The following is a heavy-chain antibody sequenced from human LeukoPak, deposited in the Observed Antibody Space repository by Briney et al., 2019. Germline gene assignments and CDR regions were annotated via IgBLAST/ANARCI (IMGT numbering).Heavy chain of an antibody. J-gene: IGHJ5*02. CDR3: ARDWDGRDSDRSGYYPRWFGP. CDR2: VYYTGNT. Sequence: SGTLSLTCAVSGGSINRDNWWTWVRQPPGKGLEWIGEVYYTGNTHYNPSLQSRVTISVDKSKNQFSLDLSSVTAADTAVYYCARDWDGRDSDRSGYYPRWFGPWGQGTLVTVSS. V-gene: IGHV4-4*02. CDR1: GGSINRDNW. D-gene: IGHD3-22*01.